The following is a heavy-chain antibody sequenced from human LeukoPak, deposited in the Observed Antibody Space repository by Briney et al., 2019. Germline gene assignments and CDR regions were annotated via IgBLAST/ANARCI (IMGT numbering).Heavy chain of an antibody. D-gene: IGHD3-22*01. V-gene: IGHV3-15*01. CDR2: IKSKTDGGTT. CDR3: TTHFSFYDSSGYYYDY. J-gene: IGHJ4*02. Sequence: PGGSLRLSCAASEFTFSNAWMSWVSQDPGNGLEWAGRIKSKTDGGTTDYAAPVKGRFTISRDDSKNTLYLQMNSLKTEDTAVYYCTTHFSFYDSSGYYYDYWGQGTLVTVSS. CDR1: EFTFSNAW.